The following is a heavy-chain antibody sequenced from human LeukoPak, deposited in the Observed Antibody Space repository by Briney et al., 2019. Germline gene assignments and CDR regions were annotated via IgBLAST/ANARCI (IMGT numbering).Heavy chain of an antibody. CDR2: ISSSSSTI. CDR3: ARGGSIAVAGEAHGYYYMDV. J-gene: IGHJ6*03. Sequence: PGGSLRLSCAASGFTFSSYSMNWVRQAPGKGLEWVSYISSSSSTIYYADSVKGRFTISRDDAKNSLYLQMNSLRAEDTAVYYCARGGSIAVAGEAHGYYYMDVWGKGTTVTVSS. D-gene: IGHD6-19*01. V-gene: IGHV3-48*01. CDR1: GFTFSSYS.